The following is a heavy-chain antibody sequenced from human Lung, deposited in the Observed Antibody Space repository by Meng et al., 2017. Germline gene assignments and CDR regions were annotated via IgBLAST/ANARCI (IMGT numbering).Heavy chain of an antibody. J-gene: IGHJ4*02. V-gene: IGHV3-33*01. CDR2: IWNDGSNQ. CDR3: ARDERATQFEY. CDR1: GFSLRSYG. Sequence: QVRRVEAGGGVVQPGKSLRVSCEASGFSLRSYGMHWVRQAPGKGLEWVAVIWNDGSNQYYADSVKGRFSISRDNSKNTLFLQMNSLRAEDTAMYFCARDERATQFEYWGQGTLVTVFS.